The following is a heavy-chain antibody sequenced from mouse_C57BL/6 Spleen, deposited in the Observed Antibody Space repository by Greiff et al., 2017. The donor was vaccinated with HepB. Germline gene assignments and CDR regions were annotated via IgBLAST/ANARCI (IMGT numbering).Heavy chain of an antibody. J-gene: IGHJ2*01. CDR3: ARRSSYFDY. D-gene: IGHD1-1*01. V-gene: IGHV1-26*01. CDR1: GYTFTDYY. Sequence: VQLQQSGPELVKPGASVKISCKASGYTFTDYYMNWVKQSHGKSLEWIGDINPNNGGTSYNQKFKGKATLTVDKSSSTAYMELRSLTSEDSAVYYCARRSSYFDYWGQGTTLTVSS. CDR2: INPNNGGT.